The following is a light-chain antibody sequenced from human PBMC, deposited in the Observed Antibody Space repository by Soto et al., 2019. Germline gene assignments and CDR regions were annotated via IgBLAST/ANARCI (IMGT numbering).Light chain of an antibody. CDR3: QQYGSSPPMYT. V-gene: IGKV3-20*01. CDR1: QSVSSSY. J-gene: IGKJ2*01. CDR2: GAS. Sequence: EIVLTQSPGTLSLSPGERATLSCRASQSVSSSYLAWYQQKPGQAPRLLIYGASSRATAIPDRFSGSGSGTDFTLTISGLETEDFAVYYCQQYGSSPPMYTFGQGTKLEIK.